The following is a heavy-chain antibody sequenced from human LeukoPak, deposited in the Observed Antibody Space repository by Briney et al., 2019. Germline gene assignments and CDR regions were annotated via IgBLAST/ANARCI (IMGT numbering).Heavy chain of an antibody. V-gene: IGHV3-74*01. J-gene: IGHJ4*02. D-gene: IGHD2-15*01. CDR1: GLTFSNAW. CDR3: AVNGVAAYYFDY. CDR2: INSDGRST. Sequence: GGSLRLSCAASGLTFSNAWMSWVRQVPGKGLVWVSRINSDGRSTNYADSVKGRFTISRDNAKNTLYLQMNSLRAEDTAVYYCAVNGVAAYYFDYWGQGTLVTVSS.